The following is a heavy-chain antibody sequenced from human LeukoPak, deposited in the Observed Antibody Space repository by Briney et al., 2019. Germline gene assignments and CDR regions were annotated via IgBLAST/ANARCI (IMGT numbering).Heavy chain of an antibody. CDR3: VKGSFSRFGGYYFDS. D-gene: IGHD3-10*01. J-gene: IGHJ4*02. Sequence: GGSLRLSCAASGFTFDDYAMHWVRQAPGKGLEWVSSLRVFGDNTYYADSVKGRFTIYSDNSKNTLYLHMTVLKAEDTAIYYCVKGSFSRFGGYYFDSWGLGTLVTVSS. CDR1: GFTFDDYA. V-gene: IGHV3-23*01. CDR2: LRVFGDNT.